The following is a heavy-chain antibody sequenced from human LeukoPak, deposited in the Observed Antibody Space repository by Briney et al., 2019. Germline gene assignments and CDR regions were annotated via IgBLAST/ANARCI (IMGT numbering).Heavy chain of an antibody. CDR3: VRWQYCGGNCYFSAFDI. D-gene: IGHD2-21*01. J-gene: IGHJ3*02. Sequence: PSETLSLTCTVSGGSISSSYWSWIRQSPGKGLEWVGYIHHSGNTNSNPPLKSRVTISVDTPKNRFSLKLSSVTAADTAVYYCVRWQYCGGNCYFSAFDIWGQGTMVTVSS. V-gene: IGHV4-59*01. CDR1: GGSISSSY. CDR2: IHHSGNT.